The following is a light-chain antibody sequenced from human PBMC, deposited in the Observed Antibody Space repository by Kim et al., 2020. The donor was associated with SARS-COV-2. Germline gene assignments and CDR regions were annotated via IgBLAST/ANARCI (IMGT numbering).Light chain of an antibody. V-gene: IGKV1-5*03. CDR1: QSIRYW. CDR3: QQYESYPRT. J-gene: IGKJ1*01. CDR2: QSS. Sequence: ASRGDRVTITCRASQSIRYWLAWYQQKPGKAPKLLIYQSSTLKIGVPSRFGGSGSGTEFTLTISSLQPDDFATYYCQQYESYPRTFGQGTKVDIK.